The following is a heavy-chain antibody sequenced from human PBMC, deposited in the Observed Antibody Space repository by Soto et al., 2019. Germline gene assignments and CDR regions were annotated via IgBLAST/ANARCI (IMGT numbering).Heavy chain of an antibody. D-gene: IGHD1-26*01. V-gene: IGHV3-30*03. CDR3: ARTRSAWSDSRYYSLDV. J-gene: IGHJ6*02. CDR1: GFTFNSYG. Sequence: QVQLVESGGGVVQPGRSLRLSCAASGFTFNSYGMHWVRQGPGNGLEWVAFISYDSTKTYYADSVKGRFTISRDNSNSALYVQMNGLPGEDTAVYYCARTRSAWSDSRYYSLDVWGQGTTVTVSS. CDR2: ISYDSTKT.